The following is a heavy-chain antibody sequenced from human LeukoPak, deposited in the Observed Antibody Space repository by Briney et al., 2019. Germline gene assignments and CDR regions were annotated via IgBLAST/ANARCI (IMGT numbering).Heavy chain of an antibody. CDR2: INPTDGAT. D-gene: IGHD3-16*01. CDR1: GYTFTMYY. Sequence: GASVKVSCKASGYTFTMYYIHWVRQAPGQGLEWMGVINPTDGATTYAQRFQGRVTMTRDMSTTTVYMDLRSLRSEDTAVYFCAGEQRGWLSANLGGLFASYYTYYYMDVWGRGTTVTVSS. J-gene: IGHJ6*03. CDR3: AGEQRGWLSANLGGLFASYYTYYYMDV. V-gene: IGHV1-46*01.